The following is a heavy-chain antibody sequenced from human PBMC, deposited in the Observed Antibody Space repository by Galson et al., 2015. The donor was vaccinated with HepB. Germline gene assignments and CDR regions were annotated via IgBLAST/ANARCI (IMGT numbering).Heavy chain of an antibody. CDR2: IIPLFGSA. V-gene: IGHV1-69*13. CDR3: ARDDGGLGYCSSTSCYTGFDY. CDR1: GVTFSSYA. D-gene: IGHD2-2*02. Sequence: SVKVSCKASGVTFSSYAISWLRQAPGQGLEWMGGIIPLFGSANYAQKLQGRVTITADESTSTAYMELSSLRSEDTAVYYCARDDGGLGYCSSTSCYTGFDYWGQGTLVTVSS. J-gene: IGHJ4*02.